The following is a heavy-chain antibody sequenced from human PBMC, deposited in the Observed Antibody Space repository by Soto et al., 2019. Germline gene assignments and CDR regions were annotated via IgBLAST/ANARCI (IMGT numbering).Heavy chain of an antibody. CDR1: GDSMNWNNFY. D-gene: IGHD1-1*01. V-gene: IGHV4-39*01. J-gene: IGHJ5*02. CDR2: IYYTGSS. Sequence: PSETLSLTCTVSGDSMNWNNFYCAWIRQPPGKGLEWIGNIYYTGSSYFNPSLTGRVTMSVDTSKNQVSLKVKSVTAADTAVYFXALSGLAERRASDWFDPWGQGTLVTVSS. CDR3: ALSGLAERRASDWFDP.